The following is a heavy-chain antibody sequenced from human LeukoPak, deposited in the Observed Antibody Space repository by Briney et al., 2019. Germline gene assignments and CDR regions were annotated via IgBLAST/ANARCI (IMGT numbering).Heavy chain of an antibody. D-gene: IGHD2-2*02. Sequence: SVKVSCKASGGTFSNYAISWVRQAPGQGLEWMGGIIPIFGTAIYAQNFQDRVTITADESPSTAYMELSGLRSEDTAVYYCARENCNSTSCYTRYYYGIDVWGQGTTVTVSS. CDR1: GGTFSNYA. V-gene: IGHV1-69*13. J-gene: IGHJ6*02. CDR3: ARENCNSTSCYTRYYYGIDV. CDR2: IIPIFGTA.